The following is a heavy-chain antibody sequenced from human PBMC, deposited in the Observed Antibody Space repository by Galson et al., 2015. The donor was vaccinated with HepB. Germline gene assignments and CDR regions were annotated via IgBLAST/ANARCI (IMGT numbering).Heavy chain of an antibody. V-gene: IGHV3-23*01. CDR1: GFTFSSYA. CDR2: ISGSGGST. Sequence: SLRLSCAASGFTFSSYAMSWVRQAPGKGLEWVSAISGSGGSTYYADSVKDRFTISRDNSKNTLYLQMNSLRAEDTAVYYCAKPEGYGDYYYYYYGMDVWGQGTTVTVSS. CDR3: AKPEGYGDYYYYYYGMDV. J-gene: IGHJ6*02. D-gene: IGHD4-17*01.